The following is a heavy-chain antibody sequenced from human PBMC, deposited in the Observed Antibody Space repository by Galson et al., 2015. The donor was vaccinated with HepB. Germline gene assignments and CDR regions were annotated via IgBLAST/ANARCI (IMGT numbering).Heavy chain of an antibody. Sequence: SVKVSCKASGYTFTSYYMHWVRQAPGQGLEWMGIINPSGGSTSYAQKFQGRVTMTRDTSTSTVYMELSSLRSEDTAVYYCARDRTTSEGLLWWNSYYYYYMDVWGKGTTVTVSS. CDR3: ARDRTTSEGLLWWNSYYYYYMDV. J-gene: IGHJ6*03. CDR1: GYTFTSYY. V-gene: IGHV1-46*03. D-gene: IGHD2-15*01. CDR2: INPSGGST.